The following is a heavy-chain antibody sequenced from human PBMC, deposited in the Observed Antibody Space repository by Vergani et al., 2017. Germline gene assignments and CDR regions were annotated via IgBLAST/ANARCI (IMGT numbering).Heavy chain of an antibody. D-gene: IGHD1-7*01. J-gene: IGHJ5*02. CDR1: GGSISSGSYY. CDR3: ARGRLELRRSWFDP. Sequence: QVQLQESGPGLVKPSQTLSLTCTVSGGSISSGSYYWSWIRQPAGKGLEWIGRIYTSGSTNYNPSLKSRVTISVETSKNQFSLQLSSVTAADTAVYYCARGRLELRRSWFDPWGQGTLVTVSS. V-gene: IGHV4-61*02. CDR2: IYTSGST.